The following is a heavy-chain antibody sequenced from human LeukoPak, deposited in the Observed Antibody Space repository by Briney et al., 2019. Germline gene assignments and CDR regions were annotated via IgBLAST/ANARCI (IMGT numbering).Heavy chain of an antibody. J-gene: IGHJ6*03. V-gene: IGHV4-38-2*02. CDR2: IYGSGNT. CDR3: ARHKMVRGIGYYYYMDV. Sequence: SETLSLTCTVSGYSISSGYYWGWIRQPPGKGLEWIGSIYGSGNTYYNPSLKSRVIISVDTSKNQFSLKLSSVTAADTAVYYCARHKMVRGIGYYYYMDVWGKGTTVTISS. D-gene: IGHD3-10*01. CDR1: GYSISSGYY.